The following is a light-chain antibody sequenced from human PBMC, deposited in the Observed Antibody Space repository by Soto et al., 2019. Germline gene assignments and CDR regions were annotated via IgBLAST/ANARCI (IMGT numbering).Light chain of an antibody. CDR2: AAS. J-gene: IGKJ1*01. V-gene: IGKV1-39*01. Sequence: DIQLIQSPSSLSAYVVSRVTITCRANEKMTRYLNWYQQKPGKAPKLLIYAASNLQSGVPSRFSGSGSGADFILTISSLQPEDSATYYCQQSYSTPRTFGQGTKVDIK. CDR1: EKMTRY. CDR3: QQSYSTPRT.